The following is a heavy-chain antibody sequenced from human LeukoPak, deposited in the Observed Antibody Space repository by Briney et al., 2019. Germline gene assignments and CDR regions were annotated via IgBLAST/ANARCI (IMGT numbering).Heavy chain of an antibody. CDR2: ISWNSGSI. J-gene: IGHJ5*01. V-gene: IGHV3-9*01. D-gene: IGHD5-24*01. CDR1: GFTFDDYA. CDR3: ARDGGGYDS. Sequence: PGGSLRLSCAASGFTFDDYAMHWVRQAPGKGLEWVSGISWNSGSIGYADSVKGRFTISRDNAKNSLYLQMNSLRVEDTAVYYCARDGGGYDSWGQGTLVTVSS.